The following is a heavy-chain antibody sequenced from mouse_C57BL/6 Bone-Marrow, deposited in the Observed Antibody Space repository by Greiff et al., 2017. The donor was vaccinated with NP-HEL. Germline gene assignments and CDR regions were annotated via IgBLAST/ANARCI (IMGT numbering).Heavy chain of an antibody. D-gene: IGHD2-4*01. V-gene: IGHV1-5*01. CDR3: TRGGLFYYDPFDY. CDR2: IYPGNSDT. Sequence: VQLQQSGTVLARPGASVKMSCKTSGYTFTSYWMHWVKQRPGQGLEWIGAIYPGNSDTSYNQKFKGKAKLTAVTSASTAYMELSSLTNEDSAVDYCTRGGLFYYDPFDYWGQGTTLTVSS. J-gene: IGHJ2*01. CDR1: GYTFTSYW.